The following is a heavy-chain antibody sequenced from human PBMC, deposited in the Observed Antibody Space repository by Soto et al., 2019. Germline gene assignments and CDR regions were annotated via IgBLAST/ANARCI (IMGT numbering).Heavy chain of an antibody. V-gene: IGHV4-39*01. D-gene: IGHD2-21*01. J-gene: IGHJ4*02. CDR2: IYYSGST. CDR1: GGSISSSSYY. Sequence: QLQLQESGPGRVKPSETLTLTCTVSGGSISSSSYYWGWIRQPPGKGLEWIGSIYYSGSTYYNPSLKSRVTISVDTSKNQFSLKLSSVTAADTAVYYCASLIPSMRATVFDYWGQGTLVTVSS. CDR3: ASLIPSMRATVFDY.